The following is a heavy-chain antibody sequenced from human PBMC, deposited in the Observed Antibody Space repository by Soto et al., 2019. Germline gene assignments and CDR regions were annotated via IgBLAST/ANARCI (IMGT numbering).Heavy chain of an antibody. CDR2: IYPGDSDT. CDR3: AKTDGYEVEY. CDR1: GYRFVSSW. D-gene: IGHD5-18*01. V-gene: IGHV5-51*01. Sequence: LKISCEGSGYRFVSSWIAWVRQMPWKGLEWMGSIYPGDSDTTYSPSIQGQVTISADKSSTTVYLQWNTLKASDTAMYYCAKTDGYEVEYWGQGTQVTVSS. J-gene: IGHJ4*02.